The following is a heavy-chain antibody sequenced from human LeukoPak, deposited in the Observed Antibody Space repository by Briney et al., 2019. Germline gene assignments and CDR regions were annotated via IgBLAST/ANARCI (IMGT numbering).Heavy chain of an antibody. D-gene: IGHD6-13*01. J-gene: IGHJ4*02. Sequence: GGSLRLSCATSGFIFSTYALSWVRQAPGKGLEWASSISGSGGSTYHADSVKGRFTISRDSSKNTLYLQTNSLRAEDTAIYYCARVIRAAPGKGYFDYWGQGTLVTVSS. CDR1: GFIFSTYA. CDR3: ARVIRAAPGKGYFDY. V-gene: IGHV3-23*01. CDR2: ISGSGGST.